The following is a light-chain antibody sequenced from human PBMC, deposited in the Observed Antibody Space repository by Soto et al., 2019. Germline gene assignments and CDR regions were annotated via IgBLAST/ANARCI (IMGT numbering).Light chain of an antibody. CDR1: QSVFNNH. CDR3: HQYGHSPLT. J-gene: IGKJ4*01. V-gene: IGKV3-20*01. Sequence: EIVLTQSPDTLSLSPVERATLSCTASQSVFNNHIGWYQQKPGQAPRLLIYGASSRATGIPDRFSGSGYGTDFNLTISRLEPEDFALYYCHQYGHSPLTFGGGTKVDIK. CDR2: GAS.